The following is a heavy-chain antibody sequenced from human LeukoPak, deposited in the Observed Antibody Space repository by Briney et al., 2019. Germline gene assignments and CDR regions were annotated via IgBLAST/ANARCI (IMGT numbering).Heavy chain of an antibody. D-gene: IGHD1-26*01. CDR1: GGTFSDYY. J-gene: IGHJ3*02. V-gene: IGHV4-34*01. CDR2: INHGGGT. Sequence: SETLSLTCAVYGGTFSDYYWNWIRQPPGKGLEWIGEINHGGGTEYNPSLKSRATISVDTSKKQFSLNLTSVTAADTAVYYCARRDIVGVGGAFDIWGQGTMVTVSS. CDR3: ARRDIVGVGGAFDI.